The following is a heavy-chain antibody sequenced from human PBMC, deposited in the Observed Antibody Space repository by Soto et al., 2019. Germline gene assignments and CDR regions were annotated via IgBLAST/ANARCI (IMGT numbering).Heavy chain of an antibody. D-gene: IGHD1-1*01. CDR1: GFSRTTNGVG. CDR3: AYRKGAATGTGNWFDP. Sequence: GSGPTLVKPTETLTLTCTFSGFSRTTNGVGVGWIRQPPGKPLEWLGLFYWDDDKRYSPSLQNRLTISKDTSKNQVVLTLANMAPEDTGTYYCAYRKGAATGTGNWFDPWGQGTPVTVCS. V-gene: IGHV2-5*02. J-gene: IGHJ5*02. CDR2: FYWDDDK.